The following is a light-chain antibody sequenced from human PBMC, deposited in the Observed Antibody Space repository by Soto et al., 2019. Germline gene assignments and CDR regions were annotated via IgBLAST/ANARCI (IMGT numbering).Light chain of an antibody. V-gene: IGKV1-33*01. J-gene: IGKJ3*01. CDR1: QDISNY. Sequence: DIQMTQSPSSLSASVGDRVTITCQASQDISNYLNRYQQKPGKAPKLLIYDASNLETGVPPRFSGSGSGTDFTFTISILQPEHIATYYSQQYHNLHRFTFGPGTKVDIK. CDR3: QQYHNLHRFT. CDR2: DAS.